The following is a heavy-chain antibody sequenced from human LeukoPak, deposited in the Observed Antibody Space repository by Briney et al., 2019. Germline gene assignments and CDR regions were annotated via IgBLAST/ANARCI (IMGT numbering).Heavy chain of an antibody. CDR3: ARDLTIFGVVTYYYYYGMDV. J-gene: IGHJ6*02. CDR2: ISYDGSNK. D-gene: IGHD3-3*01. Sequence: EPGRSLRLSCAASGFTFSSYGMHWVRQAPGKGLEWVAVISYDGSNKYYADSVKGRFTISRDNSKNTLYLQMNSLRAEDTAVYYCARDLTIFGVVTYYYYYGMDVWGQGTTVTVSS. V-gene: IGHV3-30*03. CDR1: GFTFSSYG.